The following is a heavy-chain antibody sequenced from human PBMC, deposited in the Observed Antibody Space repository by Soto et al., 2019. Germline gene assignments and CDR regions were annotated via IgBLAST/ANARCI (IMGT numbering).Heavy chain of an antibody. CDR3: ARGPALKWSVAGTVNY. J-gene: IGHJ4*02. CDR1: GFTFSSYS. CDR2: ISSSSSTI. Sequence: GGSLRLSCAASGFTFSSYSMNWVRQAPGKGLEWVSYISSSSSTIYYADSVKGRFTISRDNAKNSLYLQMNSLRAEDTAVYYCARGPALKWSVAGTVNYWGQGTLVTVSS. V-gene: IGHV3-48*01. D-gene: IGHD6-19*01.